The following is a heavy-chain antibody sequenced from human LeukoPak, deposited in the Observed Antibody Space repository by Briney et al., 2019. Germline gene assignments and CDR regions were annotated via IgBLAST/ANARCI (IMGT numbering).Heavy chain of an antibody. J-gene: IGHJ4*02. V-gene: IGHV4-39*07. CDR2: IYYSGST. CDR1: GGSISSSSYY. D-gene: IGHD6-19*01. Sequence: SETLSLTCTVSGGSISSSSYYWGWIRQPPGKGLEWIGSIYYSGSTYYNPSLKSRVTISVDTSKNQFSLKLSSVTAADTAVYYCARKAYSSGWRNFDYWGQGTLVTVSS. CDR3: ARKAYSSGWRNFDY.